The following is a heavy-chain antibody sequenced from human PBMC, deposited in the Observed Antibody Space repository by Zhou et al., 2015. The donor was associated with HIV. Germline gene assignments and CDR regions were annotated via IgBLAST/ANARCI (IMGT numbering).Heavy chain of an antibody. Sequence: QVQLVQSGAEVKKPGSSVKVSCKASGGTFSSYAISWVRQAPGQGLEWMGGIIPIFGTANYAQKFQGRVTITADESTSTAYMELSSLRSEDTAVYYCARGSGFWSGYLNTPNWFDPWGQGTLVTVSS. J-gene: IGHJ5*02. V-gene: IGHV1-69*01. CDR1: GGTFSSYA. CDR2: IIPIFGTA. D-gene: IGHD3-3*01. CDR3: ARGSGFWSGYLNTPNWFDP.